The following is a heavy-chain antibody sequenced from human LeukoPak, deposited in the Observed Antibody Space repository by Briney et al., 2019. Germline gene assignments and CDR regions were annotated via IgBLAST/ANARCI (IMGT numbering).Heavy chain of an antibody. Sequence: SETLSLTCTVSGGSISSGGYYWSWIRQHPGKGLEWVGYIYYSGSTYYNPSLKSRVTISVDTSKNQFSLKLSSVTAANTAVYYCARQWLVPGRWFDPWGQGTLVTVSS. CDR1: GGSISSGGYY. CDR3: ARQWLVPGRWFDP. V-gene: IGHV4-39*01. D-gene: IGHD6-19*01. CDR2: IYYSGST. J-gene: IGHJ5*02.